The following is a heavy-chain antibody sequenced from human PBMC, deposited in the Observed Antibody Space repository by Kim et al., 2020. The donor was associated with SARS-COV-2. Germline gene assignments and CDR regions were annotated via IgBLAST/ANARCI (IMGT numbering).Heavy chain of an antibody. Sequence: ASVKVSCKASGYTFTGYYMHWVRQAPGQGLEWMGWINPNSGGTNYAQKFQGRVTMTRDTSISTAYMELSRLRSDDTAVYYCARGGYDFWSGYYRGTYNWFDPWGQGTLVTVSS. D-gene: IGHD3-3*01. V-gene: IGHV1-2*02. J-gene: IGHJ5*02. CDR1: GYTFTGYY. CDR2: INPNSGGT. CDR3: ARGGYDFWSGYYRGTYNWFDP.